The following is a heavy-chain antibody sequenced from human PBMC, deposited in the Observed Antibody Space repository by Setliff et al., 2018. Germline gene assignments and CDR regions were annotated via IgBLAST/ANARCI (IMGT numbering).Heavy chain of an antibody. Sequence: GSLRLSCLASGFTFDDYGMSWVRQAPGKGLEWVSGLSWRGDNIGYADSVKGRFIISRDNAKNSLYLQMNSLRDEDTAVYYCARERVGRYYYYHMDVWGKGTTVTVSS. CDR3: ARERVGRYYYYHMDV. D-gene: IGHD1-26*01. J-gene: IGHJ6*03. CDR1: GFTFDDYG. V-gene: IGHV3-20*04. CDR2: LSWRGDNI.